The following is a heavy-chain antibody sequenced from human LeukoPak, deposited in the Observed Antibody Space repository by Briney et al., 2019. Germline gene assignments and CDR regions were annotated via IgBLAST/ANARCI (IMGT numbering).Heavy chain of an antibody. CDR2: IYYSGST. Sequence: SETLSLTCTVSGGSISSGGYYWSWLRQHPGRGLEWIGYIYYSGSTYYNPSLKSRVTISVDTSQNQFSLKLSSVTAADTAVYYCARDLSSTSCYDYWGQGTLVTVSS. CDR3: ARDLSSTSCYDY. D-gene: IGHD2-2*01. J-gene: IGHJ4*02. CDR1: GGSISSGGYY. V-gene: IGHV4-31*03.